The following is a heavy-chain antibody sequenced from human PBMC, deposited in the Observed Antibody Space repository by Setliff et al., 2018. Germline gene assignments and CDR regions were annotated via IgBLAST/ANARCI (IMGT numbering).Heavy chain of an antibody. CDR1: GFTFSNYA. V-gene: IGHV3-7*01. CDR3: VRDRWKVMVNKGDDAFDL. J-gene: IGHJ3*01. D-gene: IGHD5-18*01. Sequence: GGSLRLSCVASGFTFSNYAMAWVRQAPGKGLEWVASITHDGSKTYILDSVKGRFTISRDNTKNSLYLQMNSLRGEDTAVYHCVRDRWKVMVNKGDDAFDLWGQGTMVTVSS. CDR2: ITHDGSKT.